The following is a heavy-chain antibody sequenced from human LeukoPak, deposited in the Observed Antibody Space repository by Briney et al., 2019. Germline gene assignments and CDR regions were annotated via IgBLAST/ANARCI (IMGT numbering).Heavy chain of an antibody. J-gene: IGHJ6*02. CDR3: ARDFSCGGDCYSYYYYGMDV. V-gene: IGHV1-69*13. Sequence: SVKVSCKASGGTFSSYAISWVRQAPGQGLEWMGGIIPIFGTANYAQKFQGRVTITADESTSTAYMELSSLRSEDTAVYYCARDFSCGGDCYSYYYYGMDVWGQGTTVPVSS. D-gene: IGHD2-21*02. CDR1: GGTFSSYA. CDR2: IIPIFGTA.